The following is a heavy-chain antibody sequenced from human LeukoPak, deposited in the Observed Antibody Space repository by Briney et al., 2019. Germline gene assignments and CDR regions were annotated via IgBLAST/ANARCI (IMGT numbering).Heavy chain of an antibody. Sequence: SVNVSCQASGGTFSSYAISWVRQAPGQGLEWMGGIIPIFGTANYAQKFQGRVAITADESTSTAYMELSSLRSEDTAVYYCARDPGTGDYYYYYMDVWGKGTTVTVSS. J-gene: IGHJ6*03. CDR2: IIPIFGTA. D-gene: IGHD7-27*01. V-gene: IGHV1-69*13. CDR3: ARDPGTGDYYYYYMDV. CDR1: GGTFSSYA.